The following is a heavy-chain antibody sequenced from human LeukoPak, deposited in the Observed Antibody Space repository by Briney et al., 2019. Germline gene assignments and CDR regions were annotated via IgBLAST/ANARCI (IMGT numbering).Heavy chain of an antibody. CDR2: INTDGSST. D-gene: IGHD5-12*01. V-gene: IGHV3-74*01. CDR3: ARDLDGYRSGNGA. J-gene: IGHJ5*02. Sequence: GGSLRLSCAASGFTFSNYWMRWVRQAPGKGLVWVSRINTDGSSTDYADSVKGRFTISRDNAKNTLYLQMNSLGAEDTAVYYCARDLDGYRSGNGAWGQGTLVTVSS. CDR1: GFTFSNYW.